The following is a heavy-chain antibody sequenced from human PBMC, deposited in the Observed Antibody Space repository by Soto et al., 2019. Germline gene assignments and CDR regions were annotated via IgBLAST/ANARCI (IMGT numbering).Heavy chain of an antibody. V-gene: IGHV1-69*04. Sequence: GASVKVSCKASGGTFSSYTISWVRQAPGQGLEWMGRIIPILGIANYAQKFQGRVTITADKSTSTAYMELSSLRSEDTAVYYCAREPSLYGSDQIDYWGQGTLVTVSS. CDR3: AREPSLYGSDQIDY. D-gene: IGHD3-10*01. J-gene: IGHJ4*02. CDR2: IIPILGIA. CDR1: GGTFSSYT.